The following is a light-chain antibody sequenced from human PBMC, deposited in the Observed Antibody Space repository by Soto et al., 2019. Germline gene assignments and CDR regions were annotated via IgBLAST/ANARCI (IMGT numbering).Light chain of an antibody. Sequence: QSVLTQPPSASGTPGQRVTISCSGSSSNVGGNTVNWYQHLPGTAPKLLIYANNQRPSGVPDRFSGSKSGTSASLGISGLQSEDEADYYCAAWDDSLNGPVFGGGTKVTVL. CDR1: SSNVGGNT. J-gene: IGLJ2*01. V-gene: IGLV1-44*01. CDR3: AAWDDSLNGPV. CDR2: ANN.